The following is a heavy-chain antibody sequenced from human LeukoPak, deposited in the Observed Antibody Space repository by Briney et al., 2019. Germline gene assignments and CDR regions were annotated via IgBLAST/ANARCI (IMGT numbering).Heavy chain of an antibody. CDR2: INPNSGGT. J-gene: IGHJ4*02. D-gene: IGHD2-2*01. Sequence: ASVKVSCKASGYTFTGYYMHWVRQAPGQGLEWMGWINPNSGGTNYAQKFQGRVTMTRDTSISTAYMELSRLRSDDTAVYYCANPAYCSSTSCYDYWGQGPLVTVSS. CDR3: ANPAYCSSTSCYDY. CDR1: GYTFTGYY. V-gene: IGHV1-2*02.